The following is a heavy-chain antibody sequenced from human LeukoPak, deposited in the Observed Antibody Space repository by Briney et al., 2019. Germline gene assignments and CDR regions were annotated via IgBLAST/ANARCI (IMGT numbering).Heavy chain of an antibody. J-gene: IGHJ4*02. CDR1: GGSFRGYY. Sequence: SETLSLTSADYGGSFRGYYWSWIRQPPGKGLEWIGEINHSGSTNYNPSLKSRVTISADTSKNQFSLKLSSVTAADAAVYYCARGLVYIWGQGTLVSVSS. CDR3: ARGLVYI. D-gene: IGHD2-8*01. V-gene: IGHV4-34*01. CDR2: INHSGST.